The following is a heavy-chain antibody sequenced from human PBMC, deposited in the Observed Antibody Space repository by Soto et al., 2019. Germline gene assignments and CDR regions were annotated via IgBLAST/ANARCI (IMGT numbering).Heavy chain of an antibody. V-gene: IGHV3-49*03. CDR3: TRSYYDFWSGYSFYYYYMDV. CDR1: GFPFGDYA. CDR2: IRSKAYGGTT. J-gene: IGHJ6*03. D-gene: IGHD3-3*01. Sequence: PGGSLRLSCPAAGFPFGDYAMSWFRPAPGKGLEWVGFIRSKAYGGTTEYAASVKGRFTISRDDSKSIAYLQMNSLKTEDTAVYYCTRSYYDFWSGYSFYYYYMDVWGKGTTVTVSS.